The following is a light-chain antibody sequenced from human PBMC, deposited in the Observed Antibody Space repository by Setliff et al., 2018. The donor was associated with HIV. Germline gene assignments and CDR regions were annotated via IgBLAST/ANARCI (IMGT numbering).Light chain of an antibody. CDR2: DVS. V-gene: IGLV2-11*01. Sequence: QSALAQPRSVSGSPGQSVTISCTGTSSDVGGYNCVSWYQQHPGKAPKLMIYDVSERPSGVPDRFSGSKSANTASLTISGLQAEDEADYYCCSYAGSYTFYVFGTGTKATV. J-gene: IGLJ1*01. CDR1: SSDVGGYNC. CDR3: CSYAGSYTFYV.